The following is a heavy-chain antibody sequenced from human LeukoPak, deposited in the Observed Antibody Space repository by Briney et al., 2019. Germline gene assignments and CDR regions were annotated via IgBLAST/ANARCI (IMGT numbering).Heavy chain of an antibody. V-gene: IGHV4-34*01. CDR3: ARGPGGDQPPISPFDY. Sequence: PSETLSLTCAVYGGSFSGYYWSWIRQPPGKGLEWIGEINHSGSTNYNPSLKSRVTISVDTSKNQFSLKLSSVTAADTAVYYCARGPGGDQPPISPFDYWGQGTLVTVSS. CDR1: GGSFSGYY. J-gene: IGHJ4*02. CDR2: INHSGST. D-gene: IGHD2-2*01.